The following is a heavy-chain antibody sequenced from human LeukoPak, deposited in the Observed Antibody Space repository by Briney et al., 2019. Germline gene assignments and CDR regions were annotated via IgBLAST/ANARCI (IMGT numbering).Heavy chain of an antibody. CDR2: ISSSGSTI. J-gene: IGHJ5*02. Sequence: GGSLRLSCAASGFTFSSYEMNWVRQAPGKGLEWVSYISSSGSTIYYADSVKGRFTISRDNAKNSLYLQMNSLRAEDTAVYYCARSGASSGWYGWFDPWGQGTLVTVSS. V-gene: IGHV3-48*03. CDR1: GFTFSSYE. D-gene: IGHD6-19*01. CDR3: ARSGASSGWYGWFDP.